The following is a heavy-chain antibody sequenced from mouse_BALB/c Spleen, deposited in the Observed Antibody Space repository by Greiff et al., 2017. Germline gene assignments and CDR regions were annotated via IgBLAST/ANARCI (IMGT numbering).Heavy chain of an antibody. D-gene: IGHD2-3*01. Sequence: DVKLVESGGGLVKPGGSLKLSCAASGFTFSSYAMSWVRQTPEKRLEWVASISSGGSTYYPDSVKGRFTISRDNARNILYLQMSSLRSEDTAMYYCARIDGYYEGAMDYWGQGTSVTVSS. J-gene: IGHJ4*01. CDR3: ARIDGYYEGAMDY. V-gene: IGHV5-6-5*01. CDR2: ISSGGST. CDR1: GFTFSSYA.